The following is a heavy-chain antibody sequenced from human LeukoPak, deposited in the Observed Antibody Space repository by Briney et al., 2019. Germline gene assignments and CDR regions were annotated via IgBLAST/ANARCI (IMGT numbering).Heavy chain of an antibody. V-gene: IGHV3-48*02. D-gene: IGHD6-19*01. CDR1: GFTFSGYG. Sequence: GGSLRLSCAASGFTFSGYGMNWVRQARGKGLEWISYISSSLSTIYYADSVKGRFTISRDNAKNSLYLQMNSLRDEDTAVYYCARGVGSSSGWYHFDPRGQGTLGTVSS. CDR3: ARGVGSSSGWYHFDP. J-gene: IGHJ5*02. CDR2: ISSSLSTI.